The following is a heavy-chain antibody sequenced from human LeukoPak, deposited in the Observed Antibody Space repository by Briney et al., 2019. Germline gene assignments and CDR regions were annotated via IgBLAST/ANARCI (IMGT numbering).Heavy chain of an antibody. CDR3: AREDSGPSDY. Sequence: GESLKISCKGSGYSSSSYWIGWVRQMPGKGLEWMGIIYPGDSDTRYSPSFQGQVTISADKSISTTYLQWSSLKASDTAIYYCAREDSGPSDYWGQGTLVTVAS. J-gene: IGHJ4*02. CDR2: IYPGDSDT. V-gene: IGHV5-51*01. CDR1: GYSSSSYW.